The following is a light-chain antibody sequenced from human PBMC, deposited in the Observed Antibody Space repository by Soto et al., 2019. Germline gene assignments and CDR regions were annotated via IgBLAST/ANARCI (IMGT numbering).Light chain of an antibody. CDR2: GAS. V-gene: IGKV3-20*01. CDR1: QSVSSSY. CDR3: QQYGSSQVT. Sequence: EIVLTQSPGPLSLSPGERATLSCRASQSVSSSYLAWYQQKPGQAPRLLIYGASSRATGIPDRFSGSGYRTDFTLTISRLEPEDFAVYYCQQYGSSQVTFGGGPKVDIK. J-gene: IGKJ4*01.